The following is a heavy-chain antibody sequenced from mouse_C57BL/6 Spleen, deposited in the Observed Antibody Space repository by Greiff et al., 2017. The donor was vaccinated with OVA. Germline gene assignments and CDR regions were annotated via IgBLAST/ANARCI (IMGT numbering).Heavy chain of an antibody. V-gene: IGHV1-55*01. J-gene: IGHJ3*01. Sequence: QVQLQQPGAELVQPGASVKMSCKASGYTFTSYWITWVKQRPGQGLEWIGDIYPGSGSTNYNEKFKSKATLTVDTSSSTAYMQLSSLTSGDSAVYYCARGGGFITTVESFAYWGQGTLVTVSA. CDR1: GYTFTSYW. CDR3: ARGGGFITTVESFAY. CDR2: IYPGSGST. D-gene: IGHD1-1*01.